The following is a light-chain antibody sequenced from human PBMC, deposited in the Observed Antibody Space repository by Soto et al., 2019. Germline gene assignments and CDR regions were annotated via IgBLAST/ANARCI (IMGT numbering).Light chain of an antibody. CDR1: QRITT. J-gene: IGKJ1*01. CDR3: QQRSKWRT. Sequence: EVVMTQSPATLSLSPGERATLSCRASQRITTVAWYQQKPGQAPRLLIYDASKRATGIPARFSGSGFGTDYTLTISSLEPEDFAVYYCQQRSKWRTFGQGTKVDIK. V-gene: IGKV3-11*01. CDR2: DAS.